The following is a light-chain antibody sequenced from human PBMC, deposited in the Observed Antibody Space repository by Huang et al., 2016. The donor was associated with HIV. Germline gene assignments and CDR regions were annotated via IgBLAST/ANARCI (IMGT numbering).Light chain of an antibody. J-gene: IGKJ1*01. CDR1: QGISNS. CDR3: QQYYSTPT. Sequence: DIQMTQSPSSLSASVGDRVTITCRASQGISNSLAWYQQRPGKAPKLLLYAASRLESGVPSRFSGSGSGTDYTLSINSLQPEDFATYYCQQYYSTPTFGQGTKVETK. V-gene: IGKV1-NL1*01. CDR2: AAS.